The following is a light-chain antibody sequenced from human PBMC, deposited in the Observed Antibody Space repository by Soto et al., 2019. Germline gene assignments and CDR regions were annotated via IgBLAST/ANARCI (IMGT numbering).Light chain of an antibody. CDR3: QQANSFPRT. Sequence: DIQMTQSPSSVSASVGDRVTITCRASQGFSTWLAWYRRKPGRAPELLIYSASSLHSGVPSRFSGSVSGTDFTLAISSLQHEDFATYYCQQANSFPRTFGGGTEVEIK. CDR1: QGFSTW. CDR2: SAS. J-gene: IGKJ4*01. V-gene: IGKV1-12*01.